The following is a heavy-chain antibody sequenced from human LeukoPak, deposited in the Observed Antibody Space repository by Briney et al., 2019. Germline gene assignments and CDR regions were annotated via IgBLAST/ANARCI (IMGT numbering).Heavy chain of an antibody. V-gene: IGHV4-59*01. CDR2: IYYTGST. J-gene: IGHJ4*02. CDR1: GGSISNYY. D-gene: IGHD6-13*01. Sequence: PSETLSLTCTVSGGSISNYYWNLIRQPPGKGLEWIGYIYYTGSTNYNPSLKSRVTMSVDTSKNQFSLNLRSVTPEDTAVYYCARNLIPVQLVLNFWGQGTLVTVSS. CDR3: ARNLIPVQLVLNF.